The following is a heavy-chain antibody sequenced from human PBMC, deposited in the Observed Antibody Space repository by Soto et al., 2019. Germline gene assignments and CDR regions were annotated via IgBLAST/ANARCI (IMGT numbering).Heavy chain of an antibody. CDR3: ARAVFTVFGVVPSGY. D-gene: IGHD3-3*01. J-gene: IGHJ4*02. CDR2: IKEDGTDK. V-gene: IGHV3-7*04. Sequence: PGGSLRLSCAASGFTFSSYWMSWVRQAPGKGLEWVANIKEDGTDKYYVDSVKGRFTISRDNAKNSLSLQMNSLRAEDTAVYYCARAVFTVFGVVPSGYWGQGTLVTVSS. CDR1: GFTFSSYW.